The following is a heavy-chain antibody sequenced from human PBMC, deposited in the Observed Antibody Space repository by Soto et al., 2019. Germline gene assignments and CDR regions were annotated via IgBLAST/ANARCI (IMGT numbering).Heavy chain of an antibody. V-gene: IGHV4-59*01. D-gene: IGHD1-26*01. Sequence: SETLSLTCTVSGGSISSYYWSWIRQPPGKGLEWIGYIYYSGSTNYNPSLKSRVTISVDTSKNQFSLKLSSVTAADTAVYYCARVEAVGATYWFDPWGQGTLVTVSS. CDR2: IYYSGST. CDR3: ARVEAVGATYWFDP. CDR1: GGSISSYY. J-gene: IGHJ5*02.